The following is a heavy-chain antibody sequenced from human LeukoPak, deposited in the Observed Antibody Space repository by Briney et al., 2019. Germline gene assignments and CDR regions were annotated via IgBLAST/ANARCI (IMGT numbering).Heavy chain of an antibody. CDR1: VGSFSGYY. V-gene: IGHV4-34*01. J-gene: IGHJ3*02. D-gene: IGHD3-16*02. Sequence: PSETLTLTCAVYVGSFSGYYCSWIRQPTAKGLHPIGEINHSGSTNYNPSLKSRVTISVDTSKNQFSLKLSSVTAADTAVYYCARRSPSIWGSYRYTSNAFDIWGQGTMVTVSS. CDR2: INHSGST. CDR3: ARRSPSIWGSYRYTSNAFDI.